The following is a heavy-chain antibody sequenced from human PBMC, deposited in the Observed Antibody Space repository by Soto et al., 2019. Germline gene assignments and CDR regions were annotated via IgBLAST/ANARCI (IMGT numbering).Heavy chain of an antibody. V-gene: IGHV3-23*01. Sequence: GGSLRLSCAASGFTFSNYVMNWVRQAPGKGLEWVSTISYSADKTFYADSVKGRFTISRDNSRDTLFLQMNSLRADDAAVYYCARRARTATTNWGAFDIWGQGTMVTVSS. D-gene: IGHD1-7*01. CDR3: ARRARTATTNWGAFDI. CDR1: GFTFSNYV. CDR2: ISYSADKT. J-gene: IGHJ3*02.